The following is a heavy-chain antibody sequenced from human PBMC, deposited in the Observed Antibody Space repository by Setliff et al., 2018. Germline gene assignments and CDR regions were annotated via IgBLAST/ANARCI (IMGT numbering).Heavy chain of an antibody. CDR2: SEST. V-gene: IGHV4-39*01. J-gene: IGHJ3*02. CDR3: ARLTTLTTWFELGAFDI. Sequence: SETLSLTCNVSGGSISSYYWGWIRQSPGKGLEWIGTSESTYNNPSFKSRLTISVDTSKNQFSLRLSSVTAADTAVYYCARLTTLTTWFELGAFDIWGQGTMVTVSS. D-gene: IGHD4-17*01. CDR1: GGSISSYY.